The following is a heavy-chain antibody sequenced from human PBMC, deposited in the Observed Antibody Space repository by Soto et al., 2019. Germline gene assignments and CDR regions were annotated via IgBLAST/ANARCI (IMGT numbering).Heavy chain of an antibody. D-gene: IGHD3-9*01. Sequence: SETLSLTCIVSGVSISSSTQYWGWIRQPPGKGLEWLASIYSSGRTYYNPPLKSRVTISVDTSKNQFSLKLSSVTAADTAVYYCARQKSNYDILTGYSPSEYFQHWGQGTLVTVSS. CDR3: ARQKSNYDILTGYSPSEYFQH. V-gene: IGHV4-39*01. J-gene: IGHJ1*01. CDR2: IYSSGRT. CDR1: GVSISSSTQY.